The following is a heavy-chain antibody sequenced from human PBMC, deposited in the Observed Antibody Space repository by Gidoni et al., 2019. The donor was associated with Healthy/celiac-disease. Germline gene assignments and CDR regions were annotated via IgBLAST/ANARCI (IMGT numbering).Heavy chain of an antibody. CDR3: AKNVDCSGGSCYRPGWFDP. CDR1: GFTFSSYA. D-gene: IGHD2-15*01. CDR2: ISGSGGST. V-gene: IGHV3-23*01. J-gene: IGHJ5*02. Sequence: EVQLLESGGGLVQPGGSLRLSCAASGFTFSSYAMSWVRQAPGKGLEWVSAISGSGGSTYYADSVKGRFTISRDNSKNTLYLQMNSLRAEDTAVYYCAKNVDCSGGSCYRPGWFDPWGQGTLVTVSS.